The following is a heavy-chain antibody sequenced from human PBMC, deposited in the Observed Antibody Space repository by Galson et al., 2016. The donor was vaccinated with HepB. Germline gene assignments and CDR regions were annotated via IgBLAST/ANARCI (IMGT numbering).Heavy chain of an antibody. CDR3: TSVLRYFDWLPDY. V-gene: IGHV3-15*01. Sequence: SLRLSCAASRFTFSNAWMNWVRQAPGKGLEWVGRIQSKTDGGTTDYAAPVEGRFTISRDDSKNTLYLQMNSLKTEDTAVYYCTSVLRYFDWLPDYWGQGTLVTVSS. CDR1: RFTFSNAW. CDR2: IQSKTDGGTT. J-gene: IGHJ4*02. D-gene: IGHD3-9*01.